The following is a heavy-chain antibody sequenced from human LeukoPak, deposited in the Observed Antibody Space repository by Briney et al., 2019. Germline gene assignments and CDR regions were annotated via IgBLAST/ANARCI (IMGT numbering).Heavy chain of an antibody. CDR3: AKELRYCSGGSCYSASGMDV. CDR2: ISGSGGST. Sequence: PGGSLRLSCAASGFTFSSYAMSWVRQAPGKGLEWVSAISGSGGSTYYADSVKGRFTISRDNSKNTLYLQMNSLRAEDTAVYYCAKELRYCSGGSCYSASGMDVWGQGTTVTVSS. V-gene: IGHV3-23*01. D-gene: IGHD2-15*01. J-gene: IGHJ6*02. CDR1: GFTFSSYA.